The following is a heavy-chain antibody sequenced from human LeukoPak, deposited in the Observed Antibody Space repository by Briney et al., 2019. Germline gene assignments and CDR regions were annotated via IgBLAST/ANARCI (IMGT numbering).Heavy chain of an antibody. CDR2: ISWDGGST. CDR3: AKEMYSSGWYGYYYYYGMDV. V-gene: IGHV3-43*01. D-gene: IGHD6-19*01. CDR1: GFTFDDYT. J-gene: IGHJ6*02. Sequence: VQPGGSLRLSCAASGFTFDDYTMHWVRQAPGKGLKWVSLISWDGGSTYYADSVKGRFTISRDNSKNSLYLQMNSLRTEDTALYYCAKEMYSSGWYGYYYYYGMDVWGQGTTVTVSS.